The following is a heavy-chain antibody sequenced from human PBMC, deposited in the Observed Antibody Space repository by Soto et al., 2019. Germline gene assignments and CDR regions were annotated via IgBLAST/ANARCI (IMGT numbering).Heavy chain of an antibody. D-gene: IGHD2-2*01. J-gene: IGHJ3*02. Sequence: SETLSLTCAVYGGSFSGYYWSWIRQPPGKGLEWIGEINHSGSTNYNPSLKSRVTISVDTSKNQFSLKLSSVTAADTAVYYCARATASHIVVVPAATPGAFDIWGQGTMVTVSS. CDR2: INHSGST. CDR3: ARATASHIVVVPAATPGAFDI. CDR1: GGSFSGYY. V-gene: IGHV4-34*01.